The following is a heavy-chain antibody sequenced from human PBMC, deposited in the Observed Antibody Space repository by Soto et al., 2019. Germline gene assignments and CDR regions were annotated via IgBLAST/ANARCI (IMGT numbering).Heavy chain of an antibody. CDR2: IYWDDDK. J-gene: IGHJ4*02. Sequence: QITLNESGPTLVKPTQTLTLTCTFSGFSLTTSGVGVGWIRQSPGKAPEWLALIYWDDDKRYSRSLKSRLTITKDTSKNQVVLTMANLDPAETATYYCAHRVLRTVFGLVTTTAIYFDFWGQGTPVAVSS. D-gene: IGHD3-3*01. V-gene: IGHV2-5*02. CDR1: GFSLTTSGVG. CDR3: AHRVLRTVFGLVTTTAIYFDF.